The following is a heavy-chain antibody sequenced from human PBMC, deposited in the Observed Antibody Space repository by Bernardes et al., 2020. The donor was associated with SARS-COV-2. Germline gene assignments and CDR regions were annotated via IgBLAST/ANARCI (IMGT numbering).Heavy chain of an antibody. CDR2: IYYSWST. CDR1: GGSISSSSYY. D-gene: IGHD2-15*01. CDR3: ARHLHKDSPFGNFDY. Sequence: SETLSLTCTVSGGSISSSSYYWGWIRQPPGKGLEWIGSIYYSWSTYYNPSLKSRVTISVDTSKNQFSLKLSSVTAADTAVYYCARHLHKDSPFGNFDYWGQGTLVTVSS. V-gene: IGHV4-39*01. J-gene: IGHJ4*02.